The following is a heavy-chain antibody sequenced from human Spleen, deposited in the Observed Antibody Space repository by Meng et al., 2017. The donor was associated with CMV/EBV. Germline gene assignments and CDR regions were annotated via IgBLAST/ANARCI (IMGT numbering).Heavy chain of an antibody. CDR1: GFTFSNYE. CDR3: ASVDSSGY. D-gene: IGHD5-12*01. CDR2: ISSSGGTI. J-gene: IGHJ4*02. Sequence: GESLKISCAASGFTFSNYEMNWVRQAPGKGLEWVSFISSSGGTIYYADSVKGRFTISRDNDKNSLYLQMNTLRAEDTAVYYCASVDSSGYWGQGTLVTVSS. V-gene: IGHV3-48*03.